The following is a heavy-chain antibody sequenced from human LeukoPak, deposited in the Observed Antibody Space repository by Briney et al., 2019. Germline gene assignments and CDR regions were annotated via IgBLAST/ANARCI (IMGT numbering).Heavy chain of an antibody. CDR2: ISDSGST. V-gene: IGHV4-59*01. J-gene: IGHJ5*02. CDR3: VRVFRGAVTSNWFDP. CDR1: GGSITGYY. Sequence: PSETLSLTCTVSGGSITGYYWTWIRQPPGKGLEWIGYISDSGSTNYNPSLKSRVTMSVDSSNTEFSLRLNSVTAADTAVYYCVRVFRGAVTSNWFDPWGQGTLVTVSS. D-gene: IGHD4-17*01.